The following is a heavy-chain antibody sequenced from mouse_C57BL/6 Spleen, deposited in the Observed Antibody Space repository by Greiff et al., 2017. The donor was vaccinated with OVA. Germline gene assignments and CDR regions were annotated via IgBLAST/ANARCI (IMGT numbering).Heavy chain of an antibody. CDR3: TRRAYYFYFDY. Sequence: VQLQQSGAELVRPGASVTLSCKASGYTFTDYEMHWVKQTPVHGLEWIGAIDPETGGTAYNQKFKGKAILTADKSSSTAYMELRSLTSEDSAVYYCTRRAYYFYFDYWGQGTTLTVSS. J-gene: IGHJ2*01. CDR2: IDPETGGT. V-gene: IGHV1-15*01. D-gene: IGHD2-10*01. CDR1: GYTFTDYE.